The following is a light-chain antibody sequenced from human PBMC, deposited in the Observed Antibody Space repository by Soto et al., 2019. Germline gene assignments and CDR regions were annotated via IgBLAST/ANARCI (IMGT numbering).Light chain of an antibody. CDR3: VSYTSSTPYV. J-gene: IGLJ1*01. V-gene: IGLV2-14*03. CDR1: SSDVGGSNF. CDR2: DVA. Sequence: QSALTQPASVSDSPGQSITISCTGTSSDVGGSNFVSWYQQHPGKPPKLIIYDVANRPSGVSNRFSGSKSGSTASLIISRLQTEDEADYYCVSYTSSTPYVSGTGTNFAVL.